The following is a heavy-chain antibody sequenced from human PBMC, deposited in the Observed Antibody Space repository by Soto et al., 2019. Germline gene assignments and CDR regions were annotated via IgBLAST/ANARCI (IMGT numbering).Heavy chain of an antibody. CDR2: IWYDGSNK. CDR3: ARDADSGWYSSIGMDV. CDR1: GFTFSSYG. Sequence: QVQLVESGGGVVQPGRSLRLSCAASGFTFSSYGMHWVRQAPGKGLEWVAVIWYDGSNKYYADSVKGRFTISRDNSKNTRYRQMNSLRAEDTAVYYCARDADSGWYSSIGMDVWGQGTTVTVSS. J-gene: IGHJ6*02. D-gene: IGHD6-19*01. V-gene: IGHV3-33*01.